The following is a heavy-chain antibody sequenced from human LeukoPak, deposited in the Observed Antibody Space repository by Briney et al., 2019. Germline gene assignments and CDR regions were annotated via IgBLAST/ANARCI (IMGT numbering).Heavy chain of an antibody. D-gene: IGHD3-9*01. CDR3: ARHRVAGYYIRDDAFDI. V-gene: IGHV5-51*01. Sequence: GASLKISCKGSGYSFTSYWIGWVRQLPGKGLEWMGIIYPGDSDTRYSPSFQGQVTISADKSISTAYLQWSSLKASDTAMYYCARHRVAGYYIRDDAFDIWGQGTMVTVSS. J-gene: IGHJ3*02. CDR2: IYPGDSDT. CDR1: GYSFTSYW.